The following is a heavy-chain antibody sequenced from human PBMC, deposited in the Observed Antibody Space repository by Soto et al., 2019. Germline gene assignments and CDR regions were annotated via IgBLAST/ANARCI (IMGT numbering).Heavy chain of an antibody. Sequence: EVQLVESGGGLVQPGGSLRLSCAASGFTFSSYWMHWVRQAPGKGLVWVSRINNDGSTTSYADSVKGRFTISRDNAKNTRYLQMNSLRAEDTAVYYCARTYSSGWYWGWFDPRGQGTLVTVSS. CDR3: ARTYSSGWYWGWFDP. D-gene: IGHD6-19*01. CDR1: GFTFSSYW. V-gene: IGHV3-74*01. J-gene: IGHJ5*02. CDR2: INNDGSTT.